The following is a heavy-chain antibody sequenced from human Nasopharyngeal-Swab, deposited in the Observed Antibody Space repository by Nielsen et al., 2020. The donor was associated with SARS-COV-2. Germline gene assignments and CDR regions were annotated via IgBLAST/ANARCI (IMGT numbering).Heavy chain of an antibody. D-gene: IGHD3-16*02. Sequence: WIRPPPGKALEWLAHIFSNDEKSYSTSLKSRLTISKDTSKSQVVLTMTNMDPVDTATYYCARIDYDYVWGSYRYTGGYFDYWGQGTLVTVSS. CDR2: IFSNDEK. V-gene: IGHV2-26*01. CDR3: ARIDYDYVWGSYRYTGGYFDY. J-gene: IGHJ4*02.